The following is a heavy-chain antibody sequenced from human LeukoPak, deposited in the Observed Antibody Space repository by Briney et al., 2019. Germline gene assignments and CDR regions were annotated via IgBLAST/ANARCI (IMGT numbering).Heavy chain of an antibody. CDR1: GFTFSSYG. Sequence: GGSLRLSCAASGFTFSSYGMHWVRQAPGKGLEWVAFIRYDGSNKYYADSVKGRFTISRDNSKNTLYLQMNSLRAEDTAVYYCAKDLVVGATTGYYYYMDVWGKGTTVTISS. V-gene: IGHV3-30*02. D-gene: IGHD1-26*01. J-gene: IGHJ6*03. CDR3: AKDLVVGATTGYYYYMDV. CDR2: IRYDGSNK.